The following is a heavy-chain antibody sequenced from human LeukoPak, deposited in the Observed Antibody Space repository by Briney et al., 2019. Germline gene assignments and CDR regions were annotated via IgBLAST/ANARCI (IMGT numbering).Heavy chain of an antibody. D-gene: IGHD6-19*01. V-gene: IGHV1-18*01. CDR3: ARGGAIAVAGGYYYGMDV. J-gene: IGHJ6*02. Sequence: ASVKVSCTASVYTFTSYGISWVRQAPGQGLEWMGWISAYNGNTNYAKKLQGRVTMTTDTSTSTAYMELRSLRSDDTAVYYCARGGAIAVAGGYYYGMDVWGQGTTVTVSS. CDR2: ISAYNGNT. CDR1: VYTFTSYG.